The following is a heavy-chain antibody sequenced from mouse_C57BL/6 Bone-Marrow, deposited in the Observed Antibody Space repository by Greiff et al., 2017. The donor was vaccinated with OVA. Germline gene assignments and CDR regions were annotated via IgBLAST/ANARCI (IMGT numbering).Heavy chain of an antibody. CDR3: ARKPPVITTVVDGY. CDR2: IWTGGGT. V-gene: IGHV2-9-1*01. CDR1: GFSLTSYA. Sequence: QVQLQQSGPGLVAPSQSLSITCTVSGFSLTSYAISWVRQPPGQGLEWLGVIWTGGGTNYNSALNSSLSISKDNSKSQVFLKMNSLQTDDTARDYCARKPPVITTVVDGYWGQGTTLTVSA. D-gene: IGHD1-1*01. J-gene: IGHJ2*01.